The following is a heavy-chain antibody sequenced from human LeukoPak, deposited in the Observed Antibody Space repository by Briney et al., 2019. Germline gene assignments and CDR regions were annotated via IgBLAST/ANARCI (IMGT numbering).Heavy chain of an antibody. CDR1: GYTFTDFG. Sequence: ASVKVSCKASGYTFTDFGISWVRQAPGQGLEWMAWISAYNGNTNYVQKFRDRVTMTTDTSTSTAYMELRSLRSDDTAVYYCARDESGYGSGSYFSSDLPQFDYWGQGTLVTVSS. V-gene: IGHV1-18*01. CDR3: ARDESGYGSGSYFSSDLPQFDY. J-gene: IGHJ4*02. CDR2: ISAYNGNT. D-gene: IGHD3-10*01.